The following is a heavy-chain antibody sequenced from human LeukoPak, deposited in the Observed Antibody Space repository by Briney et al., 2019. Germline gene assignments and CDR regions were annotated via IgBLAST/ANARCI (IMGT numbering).Heavy chain of an antibody. Sequence: LETLSLTCTVSGGSISSSIYYWGWIRQPPGKGLEWIGSIYYTGSTYFNPSLKNRVTISVDTSKNHFSLELSSMTAADTAVYYCAKQEAVTATYFYGMDVWGQGTTVTVSS. CDR2: IYYTGST. V-gene: IGHV4-39*01. CDR3: AKQEAVTATYFYGMDV. J-gene: IGHJ6*02. D-gene: IGHD2-21*02. CDR1: GGSISSSIYY.